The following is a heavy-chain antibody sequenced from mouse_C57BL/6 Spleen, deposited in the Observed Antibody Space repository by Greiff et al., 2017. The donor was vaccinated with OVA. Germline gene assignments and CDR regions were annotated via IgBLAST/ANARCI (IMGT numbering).Heavy chain of an antibody. CDR2: INPNNGGT. CDR3: ARSLYIDYAMDY. J-gene: IGHJ4*01. D-gene: IGHD1-3*01. CDR1: GYTFTDYN. V-gene: IGHV1-18*01. Sequence: VQLQQSGPELVKPGASVKIPCKASGYTFTDYNMDWVKQSHGKSLEWIGDINPNNGGTIYNQKFKGKATLTVDKSSSTAYMELRSLTSEDTAVYYCARSLYIDYAMDYWGQGTSVTVSS.